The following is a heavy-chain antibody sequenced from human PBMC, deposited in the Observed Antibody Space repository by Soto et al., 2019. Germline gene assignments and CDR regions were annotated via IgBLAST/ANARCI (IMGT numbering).Heavy chain of an antibody. V-gene: IGHV4-39*07. CDR3: ARGNYYYYYGMDV. Sequence: SETLSLTCTVSGGSISSCGYYWSWIRQHPGKGLEWIGEINHSGSTNYNPSLKSRVTISVDTSKNQFSLKLSSVTAADTAVYYCARGNYYYYYGMDVWGQGTTVTVSS. CDR1: GGSISSCGYY. J-gene: IGHJ6*02. CDR2: INHSGST.